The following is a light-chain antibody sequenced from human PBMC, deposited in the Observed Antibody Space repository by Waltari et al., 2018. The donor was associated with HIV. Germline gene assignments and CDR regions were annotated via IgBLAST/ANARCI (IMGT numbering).Light chain of an antibody. CDR2: SND. CDR3: AAWDDRLGGAWV. CDR1: TSNIGSNP. Sequence: QSVLTQPPSASGTPGQRVSISCSGSTSNIGSNPVNWYQQLQGTAPQPLIYSNDQRPSGFPDRFSGSKSGTSASLAINGLQSEDGADYYCAAWDDRLGGAWVFGGGTKLTVL. J-gene: IGLJ3*02. V-gene: IGLV1-44*01.